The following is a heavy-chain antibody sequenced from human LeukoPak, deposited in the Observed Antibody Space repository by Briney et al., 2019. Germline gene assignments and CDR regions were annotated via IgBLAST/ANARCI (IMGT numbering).Heavy chain of an antibody. V-gene: IGHV1-2*02. D-gene: IGHD2-2*01. Sequence: ASVKVSCKASGYTFTGYYMHWVRQAPGQGLEWMGWINPNSGGTNYAQKFQGRVTMTRNTSIGTAYMELSSLRSEDTAVYYCARRGGCSSTSCYALYYYYMDVWGKGTTVTVSS. CDR1: GYTFTGYY. CDR3: ARRGGCSSTSCYALYYYYMDV. J-gene: IGHJ6*03. CDR2: INPNSGGT.